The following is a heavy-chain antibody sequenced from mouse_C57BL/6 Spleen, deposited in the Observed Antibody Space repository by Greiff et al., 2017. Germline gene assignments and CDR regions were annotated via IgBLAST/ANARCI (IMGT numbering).Heavy chain of an antibody. D-gene: IGHD3-2*02. V-gene: IGHV1-55*01. J-gene: IGHJ3*01. CDR2: IYPGSGST. CDR3: ARYGSSGYGGFAY. Sequence: QVQLQQPGAELVKPGASVKMSCKASGYTFTSYWITWVKQRPGQGLEWIGDIYPGSGSTNYNEKFKSKATLTVDTSSSTAYMQLSSLTSEDAAVYYCARYGSSGYGGFAYWGQGTLVTFAA. CDR1: GYTFTSYW.